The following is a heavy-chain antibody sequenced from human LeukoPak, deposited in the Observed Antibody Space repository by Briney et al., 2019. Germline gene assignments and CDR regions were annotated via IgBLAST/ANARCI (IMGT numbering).Heavy chain of an antibody. Sequence: GGSLRLSCAASGFTFSSYAMHWVRQAPGKGLEWVAVISYDGSNKYYADSVKGRFTISRDNSKNTLYLQMNSLRAEDTAVYYCARGQVSFISSSSIFDYWGQGTLVTVSS. J-gene: IGHJ4*02. D-gene: IGHD6-6*01. V-gene: IGHV3-30-3*01. CDR1: GFTFSSYA. CDR2: ISYDGSNK. CDR3: ARGQVSFISSSSIFDY.